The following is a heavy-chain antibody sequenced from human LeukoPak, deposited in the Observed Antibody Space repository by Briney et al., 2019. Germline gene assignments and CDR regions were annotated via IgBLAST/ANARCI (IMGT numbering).Heavy chain of an antibody. CDR3: ARGLVVVAATYFDY. Sequence: PGGSLRLSCAASGFTVSSNYMSWVRQAPGKGLEWVSVIYSGGSTYYADSVKGRFTISRDNSKNTLYLQMNSLRAEDTAVYYCARGLVVVAATYFDYWGQGTLVTVSS. CDR2: IYSGGST. D-gene: IGHD2-15*01. V-gene: IGHV3-53*01. J-gene: IGHJ4*02. CDR1: GFTVSSNY.